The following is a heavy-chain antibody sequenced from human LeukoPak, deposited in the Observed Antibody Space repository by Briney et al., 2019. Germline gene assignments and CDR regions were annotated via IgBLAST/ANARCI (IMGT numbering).Heavy chain of an antibody. D-gene: IGHD1-1*01. CDR1: GDSVSSNSAA. J-gene: IGHJ4*02. CDR3: GRWQHDTAFFDY. Sequence: SQTLSLTCAISGDSVSSNSAAWNWIRQSPSRGLEWLGRTSYRSKWYNNYAVSVKSRITINPDTSKNQFSLQLKSVTPEDTAVYYCGRWQHDTAFFDYWGQGTLVTVSS. V-gene: IGHV6-1*01. CDR2: TSYRSKWYN.